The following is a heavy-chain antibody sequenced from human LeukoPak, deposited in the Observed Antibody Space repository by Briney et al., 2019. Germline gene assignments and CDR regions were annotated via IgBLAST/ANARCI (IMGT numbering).Heavy chain of an antibody. CDR1: GFTFTNYA. CDR2: ISWDGGST. CDR3: AKDLNPTRIVVVPVLLFDY. J-gene: IGHJ4*02. D-gene: IGHD2-2*01. V-gene: IGHV3-43D*03. Sequence: PGGSLRLSCAASGFTFTNYAIHWVRQAPGKGLEWVSLISWDGGSTYYADSVKGRFTISRDNSKNSLYLQMNSLRAEDTALYYCAKDLNPTRIVVVPVLLFDYWGQGTLVTVSS.